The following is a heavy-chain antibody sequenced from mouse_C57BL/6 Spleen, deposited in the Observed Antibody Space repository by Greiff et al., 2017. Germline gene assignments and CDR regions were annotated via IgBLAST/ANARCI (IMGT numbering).Heavy chain of an antibody. D-gene: IGHD1-1*01. J-gene: IGHJ3*01. CDR3: ANYYGSSYGFAY. CDR1: GYTFTSYW. Sequence: VQLQQSGAELVKPGASVKMSCKASGYTFTSYWITWVKQRPGQGLEWIGDIYPGSGSTNYNEKFKSKATLTVDTSSSTAYMQLSSLTSEDSAVYYCANYYGSSYGFAYWGQGTLVTVSA. V-gene: IGHV1-55*01. CDR2: IYPGSGST.